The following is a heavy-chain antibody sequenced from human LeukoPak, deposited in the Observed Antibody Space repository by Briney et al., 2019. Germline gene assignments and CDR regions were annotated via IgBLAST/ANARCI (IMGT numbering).Heavy chain of an antibody. J-gene: IGHJ4*02. CDR1: GYTFTSYD. CDR2: MNPNSGNT. Sequence: ASVTVSCKASGYTFTSYDINWVRQAAGQGLEWMGWMNPNSGNTVYAQKFQGRVTMTRNTSISTAYMELSSLRSEDTAVYYCARVKALFRSSGYYGYWGQGTLVTVSS. CDR3: ARVKALFRSSGYYGY. D-gene: IGHD3-22*01. V-gene: IGHV1-8*01.